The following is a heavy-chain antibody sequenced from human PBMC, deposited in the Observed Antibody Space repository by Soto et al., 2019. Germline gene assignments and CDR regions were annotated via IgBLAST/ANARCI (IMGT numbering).Heavy chain of an antibody. V-gene: IGHV4-61*01. D-gene: IGHD2-15*01. CDR3: ARRNSGGNWLAP. Sequence: PSETLSLTCVVSGGPVSSGTYYWTWIRQPPGKGLEWIGYISNSGSTNYNPSLKSRVTISADTSKNQFSLKLNSVTAADTAVYYCARRNSGGNWLAPWGQGTPGTVS. CDR1: GGPVSSGTYY. J-gene: IGHJ5*02. CDR2: ISNSGST.